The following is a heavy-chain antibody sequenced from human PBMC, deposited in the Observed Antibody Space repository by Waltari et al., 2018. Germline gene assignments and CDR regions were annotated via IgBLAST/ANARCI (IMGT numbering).Heavy chain of an antibody. V-gene: IGHV4-39*07. CDR1: GGSISSSSYY. CDR3: MAGPAGWYFDY. CDR2: IDYSGST. Sequence: QLQLQESGPGLVKPSETLSLTCTVSGGSISSSSYYWGWIRQPPGKGLEWIGSIDYSGSTYANPTLNSRITISVDTAKNQFSLKLSSVTAADTAVYYCMAGPAGWYFDYWGQGTLVTVSS. J-gene: IGHJ4*02. D-gene: IGHD6-19*01.